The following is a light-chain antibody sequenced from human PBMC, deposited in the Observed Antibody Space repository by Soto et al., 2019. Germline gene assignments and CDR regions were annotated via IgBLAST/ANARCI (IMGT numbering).Light chain of an antibody. J-gene: IGKJ4*01. CDR3: QQRSNWPPLT. CDR1: QSVSSY. V-gene: IGKV3-11*01. CDR2: DAS. Sequence: EIVLTQSPATLSLSPGERATLSCRASQSVSSYLAWYQQKPCQAPRLLIYDASNRATGIPARFSGSGSGTDFTLTISRREPEDCAVYYGQQRSNWPPLTFGGGTKVEIK.